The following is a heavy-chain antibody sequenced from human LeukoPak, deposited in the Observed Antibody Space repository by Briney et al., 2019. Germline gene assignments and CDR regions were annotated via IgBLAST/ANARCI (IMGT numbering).Heavy chain of an antibody. CDR1: GFTFSSYW. D-gene: IGHD1-26*01. Sequence: GGSLRLSCAGSGFTFSSYWMSWVRQAPGKGPEWVANINQDGSERNYVDSVKGRFTISRDNARNSRYLQMNSLRAEDTAVYYCARGRGSGSYFGGQGTLVTVSS. V-gene: IGHV3-7*01. CDR2: INQDGSER. CDR3: ARGRGSGSYF. J-gene: IGHJ4*02.